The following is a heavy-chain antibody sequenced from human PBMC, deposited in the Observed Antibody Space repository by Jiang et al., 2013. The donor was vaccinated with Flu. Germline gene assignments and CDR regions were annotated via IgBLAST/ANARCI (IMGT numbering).Heavy chain of an antibody. J-gene: IGHJ3*02. Sequence: SYAISWVRQAPGQGLEWMGGIIPIFGTANYAQKFQGRVTITADESTSTAYMELSSLRSEDTAVYYCARCREKGVHPGAFDIWGQGTMVTVSS. CDR3: ARCREKGVHPGAFDI. CDR2: IIPIFGTA. D-gene: IGHD3-10*01. CDR1: SYA. V-gene: IGHV1-69*01.